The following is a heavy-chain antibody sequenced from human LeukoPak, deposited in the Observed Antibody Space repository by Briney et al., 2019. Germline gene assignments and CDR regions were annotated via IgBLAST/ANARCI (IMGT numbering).Heavy chain of an antibody. CDR2: ISNTGNT. D-gene: IGHD3-10*01. CDR1: GDSISSGTYY. V-gene: IGHV4-39*01. Sequence: SETLSLTCTVSGDSISSGTYYWGWIRQPPGGGLEWIGSISNTGNTYYNPSLKSRLTFSVDASTNEFSLKLSSVTTADTAVYYCARATGPPTYGSGSYYRGADWGQGTLVTVSS. J-gene: IGHJ4*02. CDR3: ARATGPPTYGSGSYYRGAD.